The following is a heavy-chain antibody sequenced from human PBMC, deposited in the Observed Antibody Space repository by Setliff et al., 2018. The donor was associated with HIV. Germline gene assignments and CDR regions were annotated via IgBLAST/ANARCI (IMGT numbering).Heavy chain of an antibody. CDR2: IYYSGNT. CDR3: ARHNWEGVYSSGGYGGDNWYFDL. Sequence: SETLSLTCTVSGGSISSSSYYWGWIRQPPGKGLEWIASIYYSGNTYHNPSLKSRVTISVDTSKNQFSLKLSSVTAADTAVYYCARHNWEGVYSSGGYGGDNWYFDLWGRGTLVTVSS. J-gene: IGHJ2*01. D-gene: IGHD6-19*01. V-gene: IGHV4-39*01. CDR1: GGSISSSSYY.